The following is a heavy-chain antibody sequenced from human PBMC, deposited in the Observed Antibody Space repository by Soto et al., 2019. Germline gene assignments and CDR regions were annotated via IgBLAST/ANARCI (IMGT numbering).Heavy chain of an antibody. D-gene: IGHD1-20*01. Sequence: PVGSLRLSCTASGFTFSSYAMSWVRQAPGKGLEWVSAISGSGGSTYYAYSVKGRFTISRDNSKNTLYLQMNSLRAEDTAVYYCATPLITGTNYSAFDIWGQGTMVTV. V-gene: IGHV3-23*01. CDR3: ATPLITGTNYSAFDI. CDR2: ISGSGGST. J-gene: IGHJ3*02. CDR1: GFTFSSYA.